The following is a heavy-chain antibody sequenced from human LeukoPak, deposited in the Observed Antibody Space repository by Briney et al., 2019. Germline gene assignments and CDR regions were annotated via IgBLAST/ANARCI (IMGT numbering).Heavy chain of an antibody. CDR1: GGSFSGYY. D-gene: IGHD3-22*01. CDR3: ARGHYYDSSGYYYYYYGMDV. CDR2: INHSGST. J-gene: IGHJ6*02. Sequence: PSGTLSLTCAVYGGSFSGYYWSWIRQPPGKGLEWIGEINHSGSTNYNPSLKSRVTISVDTSKNQFSLKLSSVTAADTAVYYCARGHYYDSSGYYYYYYGMDVWGQGTTVTVSS. V-gene: IGHV4-34*01.